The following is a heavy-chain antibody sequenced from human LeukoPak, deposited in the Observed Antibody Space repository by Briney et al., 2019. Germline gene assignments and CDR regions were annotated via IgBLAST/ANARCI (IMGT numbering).Heavy chain of an antibody. V-gene: IGHV1-69*04. CDR1: GGTFSSYA. J-gene: IGHJ4*02. CDR2: IIPILGIA. CDR3: ASTQYYYDSSGYYSGY. Sequence: SVKVSCKASGGTFSSYAISWVRQAPGQGLEWMGRIIPILGIANYAQKFQGRVTITADKSTSTAYMELSSLRSEGTAVYYCASTQYYYDSSGYYSGYWGQGTLVTVSS. D-gene: IGHD3-22*01.